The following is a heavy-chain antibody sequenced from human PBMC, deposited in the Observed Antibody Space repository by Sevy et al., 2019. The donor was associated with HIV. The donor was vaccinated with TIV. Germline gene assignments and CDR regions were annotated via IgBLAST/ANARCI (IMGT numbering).Heavy chain of an antibody. J-gene: IGHJ4*02. CDR3: AKIKGGSCYDWDY. V-gene: IGHV3-30*18. Sequence: GGSLRLSCAASGFTFSSYGMHWVRQAPGKGLEWVAVISYDGSNKYYADSVKGRFTISRDNSKNTLYLQMNSLRAEDTAVYYCAKIKGGSCYDWDYWGQGTLVTVSS. CDR2: ISYDGSNK. CDR1: GFTFSSYG. D-gene: IGHD5-12*01.